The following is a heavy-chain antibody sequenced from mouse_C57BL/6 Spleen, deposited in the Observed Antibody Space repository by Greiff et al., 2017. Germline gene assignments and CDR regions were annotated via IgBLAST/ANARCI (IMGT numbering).Heavy chain of an antibody. V-gene: IGHV5-6*01. CDR2: ISSGGSYT. CDR3: ARRRMDD. CDR1: GFTFSSYG. Sequence: EVQVVESGGDLVKPGGSVKLSCAASGFTFSSYGMSWVRQTPDKRLEWVATISSGGSYTYYPDSVKGRVTISRDNAKNTLYLQMSSLKSEDTAMYYWARRRMDDWGQGTTVTVSS. J-gene: IGHJ4*01.